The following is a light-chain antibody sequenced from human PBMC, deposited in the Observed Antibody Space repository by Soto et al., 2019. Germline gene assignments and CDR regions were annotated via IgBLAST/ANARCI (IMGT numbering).Light chain of an antibody. V-gene: IGKV1-39*01. CDR1: QSISRY. CDR2: AAS. CDR3: QEGYNTPLT. Sequence: DIQMTQSPSSLSASVGDRVTITCRASQSISRYLNWYQQKPGKAPQLLIYAASSLESEAPSRFSGSGSGTYFARIISSLQPEDFATYYCQEGYNTPLTFGGGTKVVI. J-gene: IGKJ4*01.